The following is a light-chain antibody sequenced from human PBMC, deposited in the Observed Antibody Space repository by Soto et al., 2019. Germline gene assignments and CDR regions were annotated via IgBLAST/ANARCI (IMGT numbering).Light chain of an antibody. Sequence: QSVLTQPASVSGSLGQSITISCTGTSSDVGGYNYVSWYQQHPGKVPKLMIYEVSNRPSGVSNRFSGSKSDNTASLTISGLQADDEADYYCASYTSSSTMIFGGGTKVTVL. J-gene: IGLJ2*01. V-gene: IGLV2-14*01. CDR2: EVS. CDR3: ASYTSSSTMI. CDR1: SSDVGGYNY.